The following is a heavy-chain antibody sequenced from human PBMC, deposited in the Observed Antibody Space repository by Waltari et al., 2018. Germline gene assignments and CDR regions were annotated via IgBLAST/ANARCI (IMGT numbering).Heavy chain of an antibody. CDR2: ISGSGGST. CDR3: AKDEVWGSYRGYFQH. D-gene: IGHD3-16*02. Sequence: EVQLLESGGGLVQPGGSLRLSCAASGFTFRSYAMSLVRSGPGKGLEWVSAISGSGGSTYYADSVKGRFTISRDNSKNTLYLQMNSLRAEDTAVYYCAKDEVWGSYRGYFQHWGQGTLVTVSS. V-gene: IGHV3-23*01. J-gene: IGHJ1*01. CDR1: GFTFRSYA.